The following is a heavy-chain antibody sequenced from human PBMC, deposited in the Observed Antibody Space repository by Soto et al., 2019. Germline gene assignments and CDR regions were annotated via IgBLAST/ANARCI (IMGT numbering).Heavy chain of an antibody. Sequence: QVQLVQSGAEVKKPGSSVKVSCKASRGTFSSYTISWVRQAPGQGLEWMGRIIPILGIANYAQKFQGRVTITADKXXSTAYMELSSLRSEDTAVYDYATGPPADYYYGMDVWGQGTTVTVSS. D-gene: IGHD6-13*01. CDR2: IIPILGIA. CDR1: RGTFSSYT. CDR3: ATGPPADYYYGMDV. J-gene: IGHJ6*02. V-gene: IGHV1-69*02.